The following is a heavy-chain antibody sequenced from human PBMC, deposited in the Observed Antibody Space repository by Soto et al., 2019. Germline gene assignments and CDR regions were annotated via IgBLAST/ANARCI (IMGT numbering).Heavy chain of an antibody. CDR1: GYAFIDYG. D-gene: IGHD3-16*01. V-gene: IGHV1-18*01. CDR3: TRCARVTPFGECCFDP. CDR2: ISAYNGNT. Sequence: QVQLVQSGADLKKPEASVKVSCKTSGYAFIDYGITWVRQAPGQGLEWIGWISAYNGNTLYARNLQDRVTMTIDTATNTAHMELRSLRTDDTALYYCTRCARVTPFGECCFDPWGQGTLVTVSS. J-gene: IGHJ5*02.